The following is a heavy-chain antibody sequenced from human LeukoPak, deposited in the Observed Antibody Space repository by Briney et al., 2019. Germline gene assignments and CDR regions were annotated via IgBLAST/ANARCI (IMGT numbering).Heavy chain of an antibody. J-gene: IGHJ6*03. CDR2: IGSSGIRT. CDR1: GFTFTTYG. CDR3: SRAGGGYSYGYYMDV. V-gene: IGHV3-NL1*01. D-gene: IGHD5-18*01. Sequence: GALRLSCSASGFTFTTYGMNWVRQAPGKGLEWVSGIGSSGIRTYYADSVKGRFTISRDNSKNTLYLQMNSLRAEDTAAYYCSRAGGGYSYGYYMDVWGKGTTVSIS.